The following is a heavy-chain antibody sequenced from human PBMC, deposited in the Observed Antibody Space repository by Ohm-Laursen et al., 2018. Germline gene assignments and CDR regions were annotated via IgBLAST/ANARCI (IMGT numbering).Heavy chain of an antibody. Sequence: GTLSLTCAVYGGSFSGYYWSWIRQPPGKGLEWIGEINHSGSTNYNPSIKSRVTISVDTSKNQFSLKLSSVTAADTAVYYCARGRGYGYNYWGQGTLVTVSS. D-gene: IGHD5-12*01. CDR3: ARGRGYGYNY. CDR1: GGSFSGYY. CDR2: INHSGST. V-gene: IGHV4-34*01. J-gene: IGHJ4*02.